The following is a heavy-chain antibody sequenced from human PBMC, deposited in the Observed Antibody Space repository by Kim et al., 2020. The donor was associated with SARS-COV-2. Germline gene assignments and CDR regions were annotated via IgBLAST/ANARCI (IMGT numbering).Heavy chain of an antibody. V-gene: IGHV4-39*07. Sequence: SETLSLTCTVSGGPISSSSYYWGWIRQSPGKGLEWIGDIYHSENTYYNSSLKSRVTISLDTSNIQFSLKLSSVTAADTAVYYCARRAAGGLNWFDPWGQG. J-gene: IGHJ5*02. CDR3: ARRAAGGLNWFDP. D-gene: IGHD6-13*01. CDR2: IYHSENT. CDR1: GGPISSSSYY.